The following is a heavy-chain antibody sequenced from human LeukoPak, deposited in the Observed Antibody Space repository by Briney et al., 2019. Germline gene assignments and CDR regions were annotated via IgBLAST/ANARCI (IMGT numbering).Heavy chain of an antibody. D-gene: IGHD6-19*01. J-gene: IGHJ6*03. V-gene: IGHV4-34*01. CDR1: GGSFSGYY. Sequence: TSETLSLTCAVYGGSFSGYYWGWIRQPPGKGLEWIGSIYYSGSTYYNPSLKSRVTISVDTSKNQFSLKLSSVTAADTAVYYCARVGYSSGWYWPGNTYYMDVWGKGTTVTVSS. CDR2: IYYSGST. CDR3: ARVGYSSGWYWPGNTYYMDV.